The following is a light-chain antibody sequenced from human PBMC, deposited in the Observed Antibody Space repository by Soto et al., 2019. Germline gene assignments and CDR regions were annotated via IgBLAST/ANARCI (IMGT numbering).Light chain of an antibody. V-gene: IGKV1-39*01. J-gene: IGKJ3*01. CDR1: QSISSY. CDR2: AAS. Sequence: DIQMTQSPSSLSASVGDRVTITCRASQSISSYLNWYQQKPGKAPKLLIYAASSLQSGVPSRFSGSGSGTDFTLTISSLQPEDFATYYCQQSYSTPFNFGHETKVDIK. CDR3: QQSYSTPFN.